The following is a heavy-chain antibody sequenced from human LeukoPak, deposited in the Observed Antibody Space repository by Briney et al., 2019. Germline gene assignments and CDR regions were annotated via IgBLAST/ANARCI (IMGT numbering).Heavy chain of an antibody. D-gene: IGHD3-3*01. V-gene: IGHV1-8*02. CDR3: ARGGITYYDFWSGYNYYYGMDV. J-gene: IGHJ6*02. Sequence: ASVKVSCKASGYTFTSYGISWVRQATGQGLEWMGWMNPNSGNTGYAQKFQGRVTMTRNTSISTAYMELSSLRSEDTAVYYCARGGITYYDFWSGYNYYYGMDVWGQGTTVTVSS. CDR2: MNPNSGNT. CDR1: GYTFTSYG.